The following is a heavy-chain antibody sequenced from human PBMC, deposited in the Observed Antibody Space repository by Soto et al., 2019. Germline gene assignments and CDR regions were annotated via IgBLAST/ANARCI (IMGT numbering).Heavy chain of an antibody. CDR2: IYASVST. J-gene: IGHJ6*02. CDR3: ARDGLDWSIEGLDV. Sequence: SETLSLTCTVSAGSISRHYWSWIRQPGGKGLEWIGHIYASVSTNYNPSLKSRVTMSVDTSKNQFSLRLNSVTAADTAVYYCARDGLDWSIEGLDVWGRGTTVTVSS. D-gene: IGHD3-9*01. CDR1: AGSISRHY. V-gene: IGHV4-4*07.